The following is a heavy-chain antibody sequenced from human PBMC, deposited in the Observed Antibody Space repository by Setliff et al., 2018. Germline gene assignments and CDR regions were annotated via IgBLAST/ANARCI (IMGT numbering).Heavy chain of an antibody. J-gene: IGHJ4*02. CDR3: TISGLGVYYFDY. V-gene: IGHV3-49*04. Sequence: GGSLRLSCAASGFTFSSYAMSWVRQAPGKGLEWVGFIRSKAYGGTTEYAASVKGRFTISRDDSKSIAYLQMNSLKTEDTAVYYCTISGLGVYYFDYWGQGTLVTVSS. CDR2: IRSKAYGGTT. CDR1: GFTFSSYA. D-gene: IGHD6-19*01.